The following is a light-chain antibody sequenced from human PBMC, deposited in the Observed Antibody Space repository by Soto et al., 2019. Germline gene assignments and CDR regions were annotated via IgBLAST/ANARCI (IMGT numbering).Light chain of an antibody. CDR1: QGISSA. J-gene: IGKJ3*01. CDR3: QQFNSYLFT. CDR2: DAS. V-gene: IGKV1-13*02. Sequence: ALQLTQSPSSLSASVGDRVTITCRASQGISSALAWYQQKPGKAPKLLIYDASSFESGVPSRFSGSGSWTDFTLTISTLQPEDFATYYCQQFNSYLFTFGPGTKVDIK.